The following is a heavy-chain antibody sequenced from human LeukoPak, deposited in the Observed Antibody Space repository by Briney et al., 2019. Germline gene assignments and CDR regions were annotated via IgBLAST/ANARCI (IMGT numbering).Heavy chain of an antibody. D-gene: IGHD2-2*01. CDR2: INHSGST. CDR1: GGSFSGYY. J-gene: IGHJ6*02. V-gene: IGHV4-34*01. Sequence: KPSETLSLTCAVYGGSFSGYYWSWIRQPPGKGLGWIGEINHSGSTNYNPSLKSRVTISVDTSKNQFSLKLSSVTAADTAVYYCARSIVVVPAANYYYYGMDVWGQGTTVTVSS. CDR3: ARSIVVVPAANYYYYGMDV.